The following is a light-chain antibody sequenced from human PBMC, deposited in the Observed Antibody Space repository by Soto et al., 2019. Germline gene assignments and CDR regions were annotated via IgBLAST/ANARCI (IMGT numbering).Light chain of an antibody. CDR3: SSSTLSGPI. J-gene: IGLJ2*01. V-gene: IGLV2-14*03. Sequence: QSALTQPASVSGSPGQSITISCTGTSSDVGGYDYVSWYQQYPGKAPKLMVYDVTIRPSGVSDRFSGSKSGNTASLTISGLQAEDEADYHCSSSTLSGPIFGGGTKLTVL. CDR1: SSDVGGYDY. CDR2: DVT.